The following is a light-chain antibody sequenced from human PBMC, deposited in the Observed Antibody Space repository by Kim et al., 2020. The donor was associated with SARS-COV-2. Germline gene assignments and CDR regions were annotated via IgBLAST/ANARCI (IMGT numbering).Light chain of an antibody. CDR1: QDISNY. J-gene: IGKJ5*01. V-gene: IGKV1-33*01. CDR3: QQYDNLLT. CDR2: DAS. Sequence: SASVGDRGTITCQASQDISNYLNWYQQKPGKAPKLLIYDASNLETGVPSRFSGSGSGTDFTFTISSLQPEDITTYYCQQYDNLLTFGQGTRLEIK.